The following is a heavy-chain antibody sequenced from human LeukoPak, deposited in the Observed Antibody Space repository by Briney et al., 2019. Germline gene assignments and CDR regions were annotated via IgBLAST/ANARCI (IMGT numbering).Heavy chain of an antibody. J-gene: IGHJ4*02. V-gene: IGHV1-18*01. Sequence: GASVKVSCKGSGYSFTNYGISWVRQAPGQGLEWMGWIDAFNGEIRYAKKVQGRVTMTMDISTTTFYMELTSLTSDDTAVYYCARFPLGGYSGYDYIGYFDYWGQGTLVTVSS. CDR2: IDAFNGEI. CDR3: ARFPLGGYSGYDYIGYFDY. D-gene: IGHD5-12*01. CDR1: GYSFTNYG.